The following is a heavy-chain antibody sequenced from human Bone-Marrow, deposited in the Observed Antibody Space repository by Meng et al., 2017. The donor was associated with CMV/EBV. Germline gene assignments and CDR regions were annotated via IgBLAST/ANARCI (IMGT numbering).Heavy chain of an antibody. D-gene: IGHD3-16*01. CDR3: ARDVWVGPLGY. CDR2: INPSGGST. V-gene: IGHV1-46*01. Sequence: ASVKVSCKASGYTFTSYYMHWVRQAPGQGLEWMGIINPSGGSTSYAQKFQGRVTMTTDTSTSTAYMELRSLRSDDTAVYYCARDVWVGPLGYWGQGTLV. J-gene: IGHJ4*02. CDR1: GYTFTSYY.